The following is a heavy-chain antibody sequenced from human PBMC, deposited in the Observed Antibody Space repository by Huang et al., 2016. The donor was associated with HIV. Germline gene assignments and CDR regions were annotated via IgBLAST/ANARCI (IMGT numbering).Heavy chain of an antibody. CDR1: GFTFSNAG. CDR3: SSGSTSSPDYYYYYGMEV. J-gene: IGHJ6*02. CDR2: IKSKTDGGTT. V-gene: IGHV3-15*01. Sequence: EVQLVESGGGLVKPGGSLRLSCAASGFTFSNAGVSWVRQDAGEGLEWVGRIKSKTDGGTTDYAAPVKGRLHISRDDAKKTLYLKMNSLKSEDTAVYYCSSGSTSSPDYYYYYGMEVWGQGTTVTVSS. D-gene: IGHD2-2*01.